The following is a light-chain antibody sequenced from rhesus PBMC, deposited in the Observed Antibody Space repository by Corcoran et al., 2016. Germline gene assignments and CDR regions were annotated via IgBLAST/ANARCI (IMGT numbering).Light chain of an antibody. Sequence: QAALTQPRSVSGSPGQSVTISCTGTSSDIGGNNYVSWYQQHPGTAPKLMIYEVSKRPSGVSDRFSGSKSGYTASLTISGLQAEDEADYYCSSYAVSNTFIFGAGTRRTVL. CDR3: SSYAVSNTFI. CDR2: EVS. CDR1: SSDIGGNNY. V-gene: IGLV2-32*02. J-gene: IGLJ1*01.